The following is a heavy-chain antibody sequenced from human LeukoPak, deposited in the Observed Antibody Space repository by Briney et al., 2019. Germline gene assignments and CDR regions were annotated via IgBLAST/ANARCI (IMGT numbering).Heavy chain of an antibody. CDR1: GYSINNGYQ. D-gene: IGHD2-2*01. CDR3: ARDPRWLTPDCTSLSCYENYFDP. Sequence: SETLSLTCTVSGYSINNGYQWAWIRQSPGRGLEWIGSIYHDGGAHYNPSLSSRVVISVDTSNNQFSLRLSSVTVADTAVYYCARDPRWLTPDCTSLSCYENYFDPWGRGTLVTVSS. J-gene: IGHJ5*02. V-gene: IGHV4-38-2*02. CDR2: IYHDGGA.